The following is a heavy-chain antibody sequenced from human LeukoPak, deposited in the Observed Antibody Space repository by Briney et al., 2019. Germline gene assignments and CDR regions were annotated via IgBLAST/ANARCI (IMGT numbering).Heavy chain of an antibody. J-gene: IGHJ3*02. D-gene: IGHD6-13*01. CDR1: GGSISTDY. CDR3: ARAGYSSSWYWDAFDI. Sequence: PSETLSLTCTVSGGSISTDYWSWIRQPPGKGLEWIGYIYYSGSTNYNPSLKSRVTISVDTSKNQFSLKLSSVTAADTAVYYCARAGYSSSWYWDAFDIWGQGTMVTVSS. CDR2: IYYSGST. V-gene: IGHV4-59*01.